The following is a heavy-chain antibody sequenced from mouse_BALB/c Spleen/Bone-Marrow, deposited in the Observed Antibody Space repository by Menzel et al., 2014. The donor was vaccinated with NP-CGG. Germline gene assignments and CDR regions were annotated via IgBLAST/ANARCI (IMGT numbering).Heavy chain of an antibody. V-gene: IGHV3-8*02. J-gene: IGHJ2*01. CDR2: ISYSGST. CDR1: GDSITSGY. CDR3: ARYKGYYDHDGDYFDY. Sequence: EVKLQESGPSPVKPSQTLSLTCSVTGDSITSGYWNWVRKFPGNQLEYMGYISYSGSTYYNPSLKSRISITRDTSKNQYYLQMNSVTTEDTATYYCARYKGYYDHDGDYFDYWGQGTTLTVSS. D-gene: IGHD2-4*01.